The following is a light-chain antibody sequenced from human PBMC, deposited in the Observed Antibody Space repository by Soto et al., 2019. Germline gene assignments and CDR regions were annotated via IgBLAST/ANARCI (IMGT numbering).Light chain of an antibody. V-gene: IGKV1-12*01. CDR1: QAIGYW. CDR3: QQENSFPLT. J-gene: IGKJ4*01. CDR2: PAS. Sequence: DIQLTQSPSSVSASVGDRVTITCRASQAIGYWLAWYQQKPGKAPKLLIYPASNLQSGVPSRFSGSGSGTDFTLTISSLQPEDFAIYYCQQENSFPLTFGGGTKVEIK.